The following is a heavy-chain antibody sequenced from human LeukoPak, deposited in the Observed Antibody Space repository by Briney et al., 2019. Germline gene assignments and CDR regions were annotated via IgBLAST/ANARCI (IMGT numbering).Heavy chain of an antibody. V-gene: IGHV3-21*01. CDR2: ISSSGTYV. CDR3: ARASSKQLAGYLPDGFDI. Sequence: PGGSLRLSCTASGFTFGDYSMNWVRQAPGKGLEWVSSISSSGTYVYYADSVKGRFTTSRDNAKNSLSLQMNSLRADDAAVYYCARASSKQLAGYLPDGFDIWGQGTMVTVSS. CDR1: GFTFGDYS. D-gene: IGHD3-9*01. J-gene: IGHJ3*02.